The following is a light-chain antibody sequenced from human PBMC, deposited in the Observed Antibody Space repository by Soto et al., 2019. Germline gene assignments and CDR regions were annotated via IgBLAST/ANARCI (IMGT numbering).Light chain of an antibody. CDR1: SSDVGKYNL. Sequence: QSALTQPASVSGSPGQSITISCTGTSSDVGKYNLVSWYQQHPDKVPKLMIYDVNKRPSGVSDRFSGSKSGNTASLTISGLQAEDEADYYCCSYADNSALFGTGTKVTVL. CDR2: DVN. J-gene: IGLJ1*01. CDR3: CSYADNSAL. V-gene: IGLV2-23*02.